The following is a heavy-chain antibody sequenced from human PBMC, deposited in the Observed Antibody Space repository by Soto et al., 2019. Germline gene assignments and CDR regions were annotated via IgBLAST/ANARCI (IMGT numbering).Heavy chain of an antibody. CDR1: GGSMSSYY. Sequence: SETLSLTCTVSGGSMSSYYWSWIRQPPGKGLEWIGYIYYSGSTNYNPSLKSRVTISVDTSKNQFSLKLSSVTAADTAVYYCARDGPGPWFGLRGLDPWGQGTLVTVSS. V-gene: IGHV4-59*01. CDR3: ARDGPGPWFGLRGLDP. D-gene: IGHD3-10*01. J-gene: IGHJ5*02. CDR2: IYYSGST.